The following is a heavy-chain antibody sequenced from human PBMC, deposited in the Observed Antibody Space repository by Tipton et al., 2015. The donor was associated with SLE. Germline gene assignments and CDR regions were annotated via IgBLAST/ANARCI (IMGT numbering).Heavy chain of an antibody. J-gene: IGHJ3*01. CDR2: TYYGSKWYY. CDR1: GDSVSSNTVA. V-gene: IGHV6-1*01. Sequence: PGLVKPSQTLSLTCAISGDSVSSNTVAWNWIRQSPSRGLEWLGRTYYGSKWYYDYALSLKSRITINPDTSKNQFSLQLNSVTPEDTAVYYCARGTIAAFDHWSRGTLVTVSS. D-gene: IGHD4/OR15-4a*01. CDR3: ARGTIAAFDH.